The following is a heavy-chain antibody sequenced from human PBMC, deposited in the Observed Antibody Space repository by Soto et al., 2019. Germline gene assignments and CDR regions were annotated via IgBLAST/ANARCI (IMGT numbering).Heavy chain of an antibody. Sequence: EVQLVESGGGLVQPGGSLRLSCAASGFSLSMYWMSWVRQAPGKGLEWVANIKADGSQKYYVDSVKGRFTISRDNAKNSLYLQMNSLRAEDTAVYYCARHQVGYRVTDYWGQGTLVTVSS. CDR2: IKADGSQK. J-gene: IGHJ4*02. D-gene: IGHD1-26*01. CDR1: GFSLSMYW. V-gene: IGHV3-7*01. CDR3: ARHQVGYRVTDY.